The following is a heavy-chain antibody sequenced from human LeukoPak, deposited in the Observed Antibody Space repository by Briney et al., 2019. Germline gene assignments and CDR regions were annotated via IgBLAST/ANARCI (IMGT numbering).Heavy chain of an antibody. D-gene: IGHD3-22*01. V-gene: IGHV1-69*13. CDR2: IIPIFGTA. CDR1: GGTFSSYA. Sequence: ASVKVSCKACGGTFSSYAISWVRQAPGQGLEWMGGIIPIFGTANYAQKFQGRVTITADESTSTAYMELSSLRSEDTAVYYCARDRGYYYDSSGYHPFDYWGQGTLVTVSS. J-gene: IGHJ4*02. CDR3: ARDRGYYYDSSGYHPFDY.